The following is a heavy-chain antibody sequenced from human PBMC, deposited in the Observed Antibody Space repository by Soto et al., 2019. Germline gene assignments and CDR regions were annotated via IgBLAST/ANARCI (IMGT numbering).Heavy chain of an antibody. CDR3: ARNHYGDFDY. CDR1: GYTFTSYD. J-gene: IGHJ4*02. V-gene: IGHV1-46*03. Sequence: GAPVKVSCKSSGYTFTSYDMHWVRQAPGQGLEWMGIINPSGGSTSYAQKFQGRVTMTRDTSTSTVYMELSSLRSEDTAVYYCARNHYGDFDYWGQGTLVTVSS. CDR2: INPSGGST. D-gene: IGHD4-17*01.